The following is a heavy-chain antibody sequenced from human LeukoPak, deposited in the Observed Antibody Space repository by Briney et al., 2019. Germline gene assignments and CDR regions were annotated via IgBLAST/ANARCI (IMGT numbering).Heavy chain of an antibody. V-gene: IGHV3-66*01. CDR3: ARDGHYDSSGYYSLDI. J-gene: IGHJ3*02. Sequence: GGSLRLSCAASGFTVSSNYMSWVRQAPGKGLEWVSVIYSGGSTYYADSVKGRFTISRDNSKNTLYLQMNSLRAEDTAVYYCARDGHYDSSGYYSLDIWGQGTMVTVSS. D-gene: IGHD3-22*01. CDR1: GFTVSSNY. CDR2: IYSGGST.